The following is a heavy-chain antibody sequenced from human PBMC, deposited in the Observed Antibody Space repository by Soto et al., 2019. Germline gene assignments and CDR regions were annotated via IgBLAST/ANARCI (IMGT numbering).Heavy chain of an antibody. CDR2: TSGSGGSA. J-gene: IGHJ4*02. V-gene: IGHV3-23*01. CDR1: GFTFSNYV. CDR3: AKAGGYDLGSFDY. Sequence: EVQLLESGGGLVQPGGSLRLSCAASGFTFSNYVMSWVRQAPGKGLEWVSTTSGSGGSAYYADSMKGRFTISRDTSKNTLYLQMQSLRAEDTAVYYCAKAGGYDLGSFDYWGQGTLVTVSS. D-gene: IGHD5-12*01.